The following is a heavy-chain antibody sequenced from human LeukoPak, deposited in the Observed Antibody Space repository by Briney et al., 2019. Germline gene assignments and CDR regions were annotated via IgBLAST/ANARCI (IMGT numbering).Heavy chain of an antibody. V-gene: IGHV1-3*03. D-gene: IGHD3-3*01. CDR3: TRGTYDFWSADVFDY. J-gene: IGHJ4*02. CDR1: GYTFTSYA. Sequence: GASVKVSCKASGYTFTSYAMHWVRQAPGQRLEWMGWINAGNGNTKYSQEFQGRVTITRDTSASTAYMELSSLRSEDMAVYYCTRGTYDFWSADVFDYWGQGTLVTVSS. CDR2: INAGNGNT.